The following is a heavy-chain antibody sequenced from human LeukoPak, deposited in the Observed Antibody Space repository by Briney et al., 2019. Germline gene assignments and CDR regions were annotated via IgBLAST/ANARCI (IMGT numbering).Heavy chain of an antibody. D-gene: IGHD3-3*01. CDR1: GFTCSSYA. CDR2: ISGSGGST. J-gene: IGHJ5*02. V-gene: IGHV3-23*01. Sequence: GVSLCLSCAASGFTCSSYAMSWVGQAPGKGLVWGSAISGSGGSTYYADSVKGRFTISRDNSKDTLYLQMNSLRAEATAVYYCPKSSDFWSGYFNGRTNWFAPWGQGTLVTVPS. CDR3: PKSSDFWSGYFNGRTNWFAP.